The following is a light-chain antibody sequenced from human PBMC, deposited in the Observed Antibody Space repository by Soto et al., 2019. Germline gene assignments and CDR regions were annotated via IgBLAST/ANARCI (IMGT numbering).Light chain of an antibody. J-gene: IGKJ1*01. CDR3: QQYNSYWRT. CDR2: DAS. Sequence: DIQMTQSPSTPSASVGDRVTITCRASQSISSWLAWYQQKPGKAPKLLIYDASSMESGVPSRFSGSGSGTEFTLTISSLQPDDFATYYCQQYNSYWRTFGQGTKVDIK. CDR1: QSISSW. V-gene: IGKV1-5*01.